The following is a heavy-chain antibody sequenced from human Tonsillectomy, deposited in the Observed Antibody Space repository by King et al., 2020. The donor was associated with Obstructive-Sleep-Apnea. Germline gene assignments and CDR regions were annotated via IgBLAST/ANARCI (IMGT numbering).Heavy chain of an antibody. Sequence: VQLQESGPGLVKLSQTLSLTCTVAGGNTTSGDSYWCWFRQPPGKGLEWFGYVDYSGRTYSNPSLKSLVTLSVNTSNPHFSLKLSSVTAADPAGFYCARGNYYDSSGYYHRGEWFDPWGQGTLVTVSS. J-gene: IGHJ5*02. V-gene: IGHV4-30-4*01. CDR1: GGNTTSGDSY. CDR2: VDYSGRT. D-gene: IGHD3-22*01. CDR3: ARGNYYDSSGYYHRGEWFDP.